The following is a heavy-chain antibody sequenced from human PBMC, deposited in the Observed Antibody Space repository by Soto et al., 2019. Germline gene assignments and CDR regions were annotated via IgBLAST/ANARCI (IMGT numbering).Heavy chain of an antibody. CDR3: ARVFSSGSGWMYYFDF. Sequence: QVQLQESGPGLVKPSETLSLTCTVSSDSISGENWWSWVRQPPGMGLEWIGEIFHTGGTNYNPSLKIRVTREVDKTRYQFSLYLISETAADTAVYYCARVFSSGSGWMYYFDFWGQGTLVSVSS. D-gene: IGHD6-25*01. J-gene: IGHJ4*02. CDR1: SDSISGENW. V-gene: IGHV4-4*02. CDR2: IFHTGGT.